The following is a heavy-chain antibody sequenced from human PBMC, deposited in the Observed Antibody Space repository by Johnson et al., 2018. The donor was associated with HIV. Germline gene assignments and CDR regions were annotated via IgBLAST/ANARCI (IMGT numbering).Heavy chain of an antibody. V-gene: IGHV3-11*04. J-gene: IGHJ3*01. D-gene: IGHD1-1*01. CDR3: ATVWRNEGRHSFDV. Sequence: QVQLVESGGGLVQPGGSLRLSCAASRFTFSDYYMSWIRQTPGKGLEWVSSISSSGGTIYYADSVKGRFSISRDHAKNSLYLQMNSLRVEDTALYFCATVWRNEGRHSFDVWGPGTMVTVSS. CDR1: RFTFSDYY. CDR2: ISSSGGTI.